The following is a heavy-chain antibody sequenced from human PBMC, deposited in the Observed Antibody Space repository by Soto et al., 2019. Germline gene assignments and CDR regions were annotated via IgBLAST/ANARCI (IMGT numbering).Heavy chain of an antibody. J-gene: IGHJ5*02. CDR1: GYTFTNYG. CDR2: MSPNSGNT. D-gene: IGHD1-7*01. Sequence: ASVKVSCKTSGYTFTNYGINWVRQATGQGLEWMGWMSPNSGNTGYAQKFQGRVTMTRNTSISTAYMELSSLRSEDTAVYYCARAWGGTTLDWFDPWGQGTLVTVSS. V-gene: IGHV1-8*02. CDR3: ARAWGGTTLDWFDP.